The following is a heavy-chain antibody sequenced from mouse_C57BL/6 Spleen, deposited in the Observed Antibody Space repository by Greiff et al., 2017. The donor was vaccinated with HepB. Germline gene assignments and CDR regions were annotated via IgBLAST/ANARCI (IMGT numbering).Heavy chain of an antibody. J-gene: IGHJ2*01. CDR1: GYTFTDYY. CDR3: ARAYYYGSSLDY. Sequence: EVQLQQSGPELVKPGASVKISCKASGYTFTDYYMNWVTQSPGKSLEWIGDINPNNGGTSYNQKFKGKATLTVDKSSSTAYMALRSLTSADSAVYYCARAYYYGSSLDYWGQGTTLTVAS. D-gene: IGHD1-1*01. CDR2: INPNNGGT. V-gene: IGHV1-26*01.